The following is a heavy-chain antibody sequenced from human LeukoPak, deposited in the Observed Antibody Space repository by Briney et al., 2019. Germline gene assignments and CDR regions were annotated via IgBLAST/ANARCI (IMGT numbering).Heavy chain of an antibody. J-gene: IGHJ6*03. D-gene: IGHD1-26*01. CDR3: ARSRGRSSYYYYMDV. CDR2: IYYSGST. V-gene: IGHV4-59*12. CDR1: GGSISSYY. Sequence: SETLSLTCTVSGGSISSYYWSWIRQPPGRGLEWIGYIYYSGSTNYNPSLKGRVTISVDTSKNQFSLKLSSVTAADTAVYYCARSRGRSSYYYYMDVWGKGTTVTISS.